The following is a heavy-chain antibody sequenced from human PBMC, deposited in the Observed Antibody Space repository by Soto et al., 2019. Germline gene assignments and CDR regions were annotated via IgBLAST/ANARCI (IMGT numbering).Heavy chain of an antibody. CDR2: ISSSSNYI. D-gene: IGHD5-12*01. Sequence: GGSLRLSCAASGFNFNVYSMNWVRQAPGKVLEWISSISSSSNYIHYRDSVRGRFTISRDNAKNSLYLQLDSLRVEDTAVYFCARDRGSEVFDSWGQGTLVTVSS. CDR1: GFNFNVYS. CDR3: ARDRGSEVFDS. V-gene: IGHV3-21*01. J-gene: IGHJ5*01.